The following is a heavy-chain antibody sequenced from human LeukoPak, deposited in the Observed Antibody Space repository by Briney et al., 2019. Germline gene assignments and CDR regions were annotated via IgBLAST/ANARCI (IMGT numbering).Heavy chain of an antibody. Sequence: GGSLRLSCAASGFTFSAYNMHWVRQAPGKGLEWVSYISTSGTTKYYADSVKGRFTISRDNAKNSLYLQMNSLRDEDTSVYYCTRGYSFGTLGVQHWGQGTLVTVSS. J-gene: IGHJ1*01. V-gene: IGHV3-48*02. CDR2: ISTSGTTK. CDR3: TRGYSFGTLGVQH. CDR1: GFTFSAYN. D-gene: IGHD5-18*01.